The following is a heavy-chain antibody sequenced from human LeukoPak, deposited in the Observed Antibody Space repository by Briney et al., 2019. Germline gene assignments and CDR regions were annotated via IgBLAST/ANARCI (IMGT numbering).Heavy chain of an antibody. CDR2: IKRDGSQI. CDR1: GFTFSNDW. Sequence: GGSLRLSCVSSGFTFSNDWMTWVRQAPGKGLEWVANIKRDGSQIHYVDSVKGRFTISRDNTKLFLQMNSLRVEDTARYYCARDTSPSSGSTYFDAFDMWGQGTMVSVSS. CDR3: ARDTSPSSGSTYFDAFDM. J-gene: IGHJ3*02. V-gene: IGHV3-7*01. D-gene: IGHD1-1*01.